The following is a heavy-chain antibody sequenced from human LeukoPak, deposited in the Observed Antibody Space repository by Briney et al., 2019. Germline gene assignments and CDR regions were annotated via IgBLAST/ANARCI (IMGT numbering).Heavy chain of an antibody. CDR1: GYTFTSYY. Sequence: ASVNVSCQASGYTFTSYYMHWVRQARAQGLEWIGIINPSGGSTSYAQKFQGRVTMTRDTSTSTVYMEVSSLRSEDTAVYYCARGTANFWSGYSSHFDYWGQGTLVTVSS. J-gene: IGHJ4*02. V-gene: IGHV1-46*01. D-gene: IGHD3-3*01. CDR3: ARGTANFWSGYSSHFDY. CDR2: INPSGGST.